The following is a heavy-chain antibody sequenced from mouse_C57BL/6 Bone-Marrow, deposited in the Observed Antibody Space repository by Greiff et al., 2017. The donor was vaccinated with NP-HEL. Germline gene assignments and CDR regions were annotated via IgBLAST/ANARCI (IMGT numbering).Heavy chain of an antibody. V-gene: IGHV1-62-2*01. J-gene: IGHJ3*01. D-gene: IGHD1-1*01. CDR3: ARHEAPIYYYGSSLLAY. Sequence: QVQLKESGAELVKPGASVKLSCKASGYTFTEYTIHWVKQRSGQGLEWIGWFYPGSGSIKYNEKFKDKATLTADKSSSTVYMELSRLTSEDSAVYFCARHEAPIYYYGSSLLAYWGQGTLVTVSA. CDR1: GYTFTEYT. CDR2: FYPGSGSI.